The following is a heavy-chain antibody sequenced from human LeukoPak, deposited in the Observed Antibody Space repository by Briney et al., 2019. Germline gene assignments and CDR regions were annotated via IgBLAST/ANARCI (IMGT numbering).Heavy chain of an antibody. CDR2: IYYSGRT. J-gene: IGHJ6*02. CDR3: ARDPRVGGYYGMDV. D-gene: IGHD2-15*01. CDR1: GGSISSGGYY. V-gene: IGHV4-31*03. Sequence: PSETLSLTCTVSGGSISSGGYYWSWIRQHPGKGLEWIGYIYYSGRTYYNPSLKSRVTISVDTSKNQFSLKLSSVTAADTAVYYCARDPRVGGYYGMDVWGQGTTVTVSS.